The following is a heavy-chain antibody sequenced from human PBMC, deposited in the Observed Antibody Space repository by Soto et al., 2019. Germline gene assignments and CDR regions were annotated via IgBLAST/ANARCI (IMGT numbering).Heavy chain of an antibody. CDR1: GFSLSTSGVG. CDR2: IYWNDDK. V-gene: IGHV2-5*01. Sequence: QITLKESGPTLVKPTQTLTLTCTFSGFSLSTSGVGVGLIRQPPGKALEWLALIYWNDDKRYSPSLKSRLTITKDTSKNQVVLTMTNMDPEDTATYCCAHSTVVAEFDYWGQGTLVTVSS. D-gene: IGHD2-15*01. J-gene: IGHJ4*02. CDR3: AHSTVVAEFDY.